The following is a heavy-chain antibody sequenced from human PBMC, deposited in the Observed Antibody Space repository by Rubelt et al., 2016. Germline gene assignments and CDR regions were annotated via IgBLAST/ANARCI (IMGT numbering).Heavy chain of an antibody. V-gene: IGHV4-39*01. J-gene: IGHJ6*02. CDR3: ARQYNV. Sequence: GLEWIGTIFYTGSTYYNPSLKSRVTISVDTSKNQFSLKLSSVTAADTAVYYCARQYNVWGQGTTVTVSS. D-gene: IGHD1-1*01. CDR2: IFYTGST.